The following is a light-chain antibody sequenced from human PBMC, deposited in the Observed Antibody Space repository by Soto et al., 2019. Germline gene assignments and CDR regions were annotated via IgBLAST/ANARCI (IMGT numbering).Light chain of an antibody. CDR3: QHHNSYSQT. CDR2: GAC. J-gene: IGKJ1*01. CDR1: QSIRYY. V-gene: IGKV1-5*01. Sequence: DIQLTQSPPTLSASVGDRVTITCRASQSIRYYLAWYQQMPGKAPKLLIYGACSLQSGVPSRFSGSGSGTEFTLTISSLQPDDFATYFCQHHNSYSQTFCQGTKVEIK.